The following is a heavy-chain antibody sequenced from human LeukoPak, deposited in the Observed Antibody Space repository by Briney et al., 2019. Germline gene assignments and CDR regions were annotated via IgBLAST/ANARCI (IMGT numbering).Heavy chain of an antibody. V-gene: IGHV1-46*01. CDR3: SRAGVAVDY. J-gene: IGHJ4*02. CDR1: GYTFTSYY. Sequence: ASVKVSCKASGYTFTSYYMHWVRQAPGQGLEWLGIINPSGGSTSYAQKFQGRVTMTTDTSTSTVYMELSSLRSEDTAVYYCSRAGVAVDYWGQGTLVTVSS. D-gene: IGHD6-19*01. CDR2: INPSGGST.